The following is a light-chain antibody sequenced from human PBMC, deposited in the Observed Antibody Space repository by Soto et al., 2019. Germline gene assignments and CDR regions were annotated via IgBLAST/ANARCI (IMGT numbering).Light chain of an antibody. J-gene: IGKJ4*01. V-gene: IGKV1-27*01. CDR2: AAS. Sequence: DIQMSQSPSAVSASVGDRVTITFRASQGISNYLAWYQQKPGKVPKLLIYAASTLQSGVPSRFSGSGSGTDFTLTISSLQPEDVATYYCQKYNSAPHTFGGGTKVAIK. CDR1: QGISNY. CDR3: QKYNSAPHT.